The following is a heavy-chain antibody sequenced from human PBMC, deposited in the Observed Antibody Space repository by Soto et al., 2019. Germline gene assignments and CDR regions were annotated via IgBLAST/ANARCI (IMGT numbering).Heavy chain of an antibody. CDR3: AKGVSSSAWSASDS. CDR2: ISDSDNAT. J-gene: IGHJ4*02. CDR1: GFTLSSYA. Sequence: EVQLLESGGGLVQPGGSLRLSCAASGFTLSSYAMTWVRQAPGKVLEWVSVISDSDNATYYADSVKGRLTISRDNSKNTLYLQLTSLRAEDTAVYYCAKGVSSSAWSASDSWGQGTLVTVSA. V-gene: IGHV3-23*01. D-gene: IGHD6-19*01.